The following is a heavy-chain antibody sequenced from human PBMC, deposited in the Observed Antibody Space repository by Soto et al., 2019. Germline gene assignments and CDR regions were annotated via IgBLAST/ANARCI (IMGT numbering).Heavy chain of an antibody. D-gene: IGHD4-17*01. CDR1: GGSLNGNY. CDR3: ATAIRHYGDYVRWFDP. CDR2: ISHSGST. Sequence: PSETLSLTCAVYGGSLNGNYWTWLRQTPGKGLEWIGEISHSGSTNYNPSLKSRVTISVDTSKNQFSLKLSSVTAADTAVYYCATAIRHYGDYVRWFDPWGQGTQLAVS. V-gene: IGHV4-34*01. J-gene: IGHJ5*02.